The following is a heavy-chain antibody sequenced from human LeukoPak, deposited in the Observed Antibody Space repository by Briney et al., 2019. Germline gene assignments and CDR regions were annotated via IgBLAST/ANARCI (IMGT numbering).Heavy chain of an antibody. Sequence: PGGSLRLSCAASGFTLSGNWMHWLRQAPGKGLVWVSRINSYGSSTSYADSVKGRFTISRDNAKNTLYLQMNSLRAGDTAVYYCARRDNYDYWGQGTLVTVSS. J-gene: IGHJ4*02. CDR2: INSYGSST. CDR3: ARRDNYDY. V-gene: IGHV3-74*01. CDR1: GFTLSGNW. D-gene: IGHD2-15*01.